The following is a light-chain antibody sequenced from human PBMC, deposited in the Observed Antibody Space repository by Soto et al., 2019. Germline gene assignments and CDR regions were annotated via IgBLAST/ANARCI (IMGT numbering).Light chain of an antibody. Sequence: DIQMTQSPSTLSASVGDRVTITCRASQSISSWLAWCQQKPGKAPKLLIYKASSLESGVPSRFSGSGSGTEFTLTISSLQPDDFATYYCQQYNSYVTFGEGTKVEIK. CDR3: QQYNSYVT. V-gene: IGKV1-5*03. CDR2: KAS. J-gene: IGKJ4*02. CDR1: QSISSW.